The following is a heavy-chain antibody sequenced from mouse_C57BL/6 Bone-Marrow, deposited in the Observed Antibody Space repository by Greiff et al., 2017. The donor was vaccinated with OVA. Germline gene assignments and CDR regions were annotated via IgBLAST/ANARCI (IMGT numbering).Heavy chain of an antibody. CDR3: TRDPWLDSSGYEFAY. D-gene: IGHD3-2*02. J-gene: IGHJ3*01. Sequence: DVMLVESGEGLVKPGGSLKLSCAASGFTFSSYAMSWVRQTPEKRLEWVAYISSGGDYIYYADTVKGRFTISRDNARNTLYLQMSSLKSEDTAMYYCTRDPWLDSSGYEFAYWGQGTLVTVSA. CDR1: GFTFSSYA. V-gene: IGHV5-9-1*02. CDR2: ISSGGDYI.